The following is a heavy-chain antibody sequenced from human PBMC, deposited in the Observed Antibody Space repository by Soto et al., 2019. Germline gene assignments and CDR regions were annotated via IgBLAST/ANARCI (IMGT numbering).Heavy chain of an antibody. Sequence: GGSLRFSCEVSGFYFNKYGINWVDQPPGKGLEWVSSVSKSDYTYYSDSVKGRFTISRDNAKNSVSLQMNSLRAEDTAVYYCAREDSIIIPAVSDFWGQGTLVTVSS. V-gene: IGHV3-21*01. CDR1: GFYFNKYG. CDR3: AREDSIIIPAVSDF. CDR2: VSKSDYT. J-gene: IGHJ4*02. D-gene: IGHD2-2*01.